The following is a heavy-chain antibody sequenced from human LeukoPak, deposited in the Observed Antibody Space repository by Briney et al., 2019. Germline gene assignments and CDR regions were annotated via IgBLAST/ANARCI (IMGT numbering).Heavy chain of an antibody. Sequence: GGSLRLSCAASGFSFSTYWMAWVRQAPGKGREWVANINPGAGAKYYVDSVTGRFNISREDAKTSLYLQMDNLRVEDTAVYYCARWRLAYTIDFWGQGTLVTVSS. D-gene: IGHD2-21*01. CDR1: GFSFSTYW. CDR2: INPGAGAK. CDR3: ARWRLAYTIDF. V-gene: IGHV3-7*01. J-gene: IGHJ4*02.